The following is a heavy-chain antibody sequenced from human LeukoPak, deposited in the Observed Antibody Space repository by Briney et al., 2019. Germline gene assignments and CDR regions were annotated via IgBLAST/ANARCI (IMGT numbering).Heavy chain of an antibody. D-gene: IGHD1-26*01. CDR2: ISSSGNTI. CDR3: ARDLSWEPD. V-gene: IGHV3-48*01. CDR1: GFTFSSYN. J-gene: IGHJ4*02. Sequence: GGSLRLSCAASGFTFSSYNMNWVRQAPGKGLEWVSYISSSGNTIYYADSVKGRFTFSRDNAKSSLYLQMNSLRAEDTAVYYCARDLSWEPDWGQGTLVTVSS.